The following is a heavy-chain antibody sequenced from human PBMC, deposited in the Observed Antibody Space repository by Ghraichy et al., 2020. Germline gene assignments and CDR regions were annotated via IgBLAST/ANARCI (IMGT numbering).Heavy chain of an antibody. J-gene: IGHJ4*02. Sequence: SQTLSLTCTVSGGSFSAYYWSWIRHRPRKGLEWIWEINHRGSTNYYPSLSSRLTIPVATSKNHFSLTLSAVTAAATAVYYCASAKWLVRSGDYWGQGTLVTVSS. CDR1: GGSFSAYY. CDR3: ASAKWLVRSGDY. D-gene: IGHD6-19*01. CDR2: INHRGST. V-gene: IGHV4-34*01.